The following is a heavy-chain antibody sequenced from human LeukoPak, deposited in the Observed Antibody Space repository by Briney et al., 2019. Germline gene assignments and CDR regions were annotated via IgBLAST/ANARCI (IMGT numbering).Heavy chain of an antibody. CDR2: IKTDGSST. CDR3: ARWSSIKVAATENY. D-gene: IGHD6-19*01. Sequence: GGSLRLSCAASGFTFSSYWMHWVRQPPGKGLVWVSRIKTDGSSTSYADSVKGRFTISRDNAKNTLYLQMNSLRAEDTAVYYCARWSSIKVAATENYWGQGTLVTVSS. J-gene: IGHJ4*02. CDR1: GFTFSSYW. V-gene: IGHV3-74*01.